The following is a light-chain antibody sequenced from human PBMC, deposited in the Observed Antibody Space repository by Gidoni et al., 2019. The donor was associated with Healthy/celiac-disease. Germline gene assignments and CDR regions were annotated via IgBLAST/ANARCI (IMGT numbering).Light chain of an antibody. CDR1: QSISSY. CDR2: AAA. CDR3: QKSYSTLGT. Sequence: DIHMTQSPSSLSASVGDRVTITCRASQSISSYLNWYQQKPGKAPKLLIYAAASLQSGVPSRCSGRGSGTDFTITISSMQPEDFATDYCQKSYSTLGTFGQGTKVEIK. V-gene: IGKV1-39*01. J-gene: IGKJ1*01.